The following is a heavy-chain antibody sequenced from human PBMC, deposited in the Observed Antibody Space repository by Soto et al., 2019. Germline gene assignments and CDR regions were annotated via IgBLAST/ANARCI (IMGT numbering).Heavy chain of an antibody. V-gene: IGHV4-59*01. CDR2: LYYSDNT. D-gene: IGHD3-16*01. CDR1: GGSISPFY. Sequence: ETLSLTCTVSGGSISPFYWSWVRQPPGKGLEWIGYLYYSDNTNYNPSLKSRVTISVDASKNQVSLRLTSVTAADTAVYYCARVGGVAARTFDYWGQGTVVTVSS. CDR3: ARVGGVAARTFDY. J-gene: IGHJ4*02.